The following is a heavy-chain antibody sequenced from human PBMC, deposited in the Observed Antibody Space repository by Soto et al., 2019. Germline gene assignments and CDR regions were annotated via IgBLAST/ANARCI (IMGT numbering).Heavy chain of an antibody. D-gene: IGHD6-13*01. Sequence: QVQLVQSGAEVKKSGSSVKVSCKASGGTFSSYAISWVRQAPGQGLEWMGGIIPIFGTANYEQKLQGRVTISADKSTSTAYMEMSSLRSKDTAVYYCARQDSSSWYYYYGMDVWGQGTMVTVSS. V-gene: IGHV1-69*06. CDR2: IIPIFGTA. CDR3: ARQDSSSWYYYYGMDV. J-gene: IGHJ6*02. CDR1: GGTFSSYA.